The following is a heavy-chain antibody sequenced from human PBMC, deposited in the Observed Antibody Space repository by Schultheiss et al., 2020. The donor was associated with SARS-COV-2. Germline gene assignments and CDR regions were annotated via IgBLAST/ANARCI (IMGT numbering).Heavy chain of an antibody. CDR2: IYYSGST. Sequence: SETLSLTCTVSGGPISSGSYYWSWIRQPAGKGLEWIGRIYYSGSTYYNPSLKSRVTISVDTSKNQFSLKLSSVTAADTAVYYCARIQGIAELFDYWGQGTLVTVSS. CDR3: ARIQGIAELFDY. J-gene: IGHJ4*02. CDR1: GGPISSGSYY. V-gene: IGHV4-39*01. D-gene: IGHD6-13*01.